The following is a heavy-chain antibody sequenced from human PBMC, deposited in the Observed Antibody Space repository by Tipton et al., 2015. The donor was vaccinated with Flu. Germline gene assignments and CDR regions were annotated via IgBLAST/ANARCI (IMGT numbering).Heavy chain of an antibody. CDR2: INHSGST. CDR3: AREDYSSNWAQFCQR. D-gene: IGHD6-13*01. Sequence: LSLTCAVYGGSFSGYYWSWIRQPPGKGLEWIGEINHSGSTNYNPSLKSRVTISVDTSKNQFSLKLSPVTAADTAVYYCAREDYSSNWAQFCQRWGQGTLVTVSS. V-gene: IGHV4-34*01. J-gene: IGHJ1*01. CDR1: GGSFSGYY.